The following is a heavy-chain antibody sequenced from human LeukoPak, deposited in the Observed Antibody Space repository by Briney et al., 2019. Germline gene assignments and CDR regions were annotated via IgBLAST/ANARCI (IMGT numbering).Heavy chain of an antibody. D-gene: IGHD6-13*01. CDR2: ISAYNGNT. V-gene: IGHV1-18*01. J-gene: IGHJ4*02. CDR3: ARAYSSTWYGDY. CDR1: GYTFTSYG. Sequence: ASVKVSCKASGYTFTSYGISWVRQAPGQGLEWMGWISAYNGNTNYAQKLQGRVTMTTDTSTSTAYMELRSLRSDDTAVYFCARAYSSTWYGDYWGQGTLVTVSS.